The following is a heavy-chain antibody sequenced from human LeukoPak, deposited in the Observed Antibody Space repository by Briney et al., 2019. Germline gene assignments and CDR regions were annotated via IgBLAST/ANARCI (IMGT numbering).Heavy chain of an antibody. J-gene: IGHJ4*02. V-gene: IGHV3-21*01. CDR2: ISYTGTYI. D-gene: IGHD6-19*01. Sequence: GGSLRLSCAASAFSLSAYNMNWVRQAPGKGLEWVSSISYTGTYIYYADSVKGRFTISRDNSKTTLYLHMNSLRVEDTAVYYCARSNGWYLDYWGQGTLVTVSS. CDR3: ARSNGWYLDY. CDR1: AFSLSAYN.